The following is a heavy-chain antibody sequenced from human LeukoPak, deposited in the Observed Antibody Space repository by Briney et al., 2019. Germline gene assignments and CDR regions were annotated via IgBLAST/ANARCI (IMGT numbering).Heavy chain of an antibody. D-gene: IGHD1-1*01. Sequence: GGSLRLSCAGSGFNFSSYSMSWVRQAPWKGLEFVSSISSSSSFIYYADSVKGRFTISRDNAKNSLFLQMNSLRAGDTAVYYCAREKASTTGTTDYDYWGQGTLVTVSS. CDR1: GFNFSSYS. CDR2: ISSSSSFI. V-gene: IGHV3-21*01. J-gene: IGHJ4*02. CDR3: AREKASTTGTTDYDY.